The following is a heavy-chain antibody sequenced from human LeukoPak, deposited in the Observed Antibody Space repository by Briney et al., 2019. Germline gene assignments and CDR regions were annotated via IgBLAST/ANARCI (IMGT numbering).Heavy chain of an antibody. CDR1: GFTFSSYA. V-gene: IGHV3-48*04. CDR3: ARGEAYYDTLTGNKNDY. Sequence: GGSLRLSCAASGFTFSSYAMSWVRQAPGKGLEWVSYISSSGSTIYYADSVKGRFTISRDNAKNSLYLQMNSLRAEDTAVYYCARGEAYYDTLTGNKNDYWGQGTLVTVSS. D-gene: IGHD3-9*01. CDR2: ISSSGSTI. J-gene: IGHJ4*02.